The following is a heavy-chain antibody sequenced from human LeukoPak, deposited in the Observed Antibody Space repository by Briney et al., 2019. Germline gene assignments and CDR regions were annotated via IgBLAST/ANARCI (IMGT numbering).Heavy chain of an antibody. D-gene: IGHD1-26*01. Sequence: GGSLRLSCTASGFTFGDYAMSWVRQAPGKGLEWVGFIRSKAYGGTTEYAASVKGRFTIPRDDSKSIAYLQMNSLKTEDTAVYYCTTDGASGSYYPQPDYWGQGTLVTVSS. CDR1: GFTFGDYA. CDR2: IRSKAYGGTT. V-gene: IGHV3-49*04. J-gene: IGHJ4*02. CDR3: TTDGASGSYYPQPDY.